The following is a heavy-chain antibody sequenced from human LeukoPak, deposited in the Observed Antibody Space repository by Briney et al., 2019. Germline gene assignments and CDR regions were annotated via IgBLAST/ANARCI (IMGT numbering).Heavy chain of an antibody. V-gene: IGHV2-5*02. D-gene: IGHD4-17*01. CDR1: GFSLSTSGVG. CDR3: EKKKESVDAFDF. CDR2: IYWDDDK. Sequence: SGPTLVNPTQTLTLTCTFSGFSLSTSGVGVGWIRQPPGKALEWLALIYWDDDKRYSPSLKSRLTITKDTSKNQVVLTMTNMDPVNTAKYYCEKKKESVDAFDFWGQGTMVTVSS. J-gene: IGHJ3*01.